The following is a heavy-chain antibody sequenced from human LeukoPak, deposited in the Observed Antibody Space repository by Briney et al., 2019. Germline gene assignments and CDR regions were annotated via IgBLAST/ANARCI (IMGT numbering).Heavy chain of an antibody. CDR1: GGSPPSYY. CDR2: LLYSEST. V-gene: IGHV4-59*01. CDR3: ARGAYSNYLSVGY. J-gene: IGHJ4*02. Sequence: KTSETLSLTCAISGGSPPSYYWSWTGQTPGQGMEWMGYLLYSESTNYNPSLKSRVTMSIATSKNQFSLKPRSVTAADTSVYYCARGAYSNYLSVGYWGQGILVTVSS. D-gene: IGHD4-11*01.